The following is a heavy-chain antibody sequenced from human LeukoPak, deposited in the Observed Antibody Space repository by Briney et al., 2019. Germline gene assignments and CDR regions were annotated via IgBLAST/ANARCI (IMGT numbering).Heavy chain of an antibody. D-gene: IGHD3-16*02. J-gene: IGHJ4*02. CDR3: ARQEGSYRSAFDY. Sequence: GESLKISCKGSEYYFTTYWIGWVRQMPGKGLEWMGIIYPGDSDTRYSPSFQGQVTISADKSISTAYLQWSSLKASDTAMYYCARQEGSYRSAFDYLGQGTLVTVSS. V-gene: IGHV5-51*01. CDR2: IYPGDSDT. CDR1: EYYFTTYW.